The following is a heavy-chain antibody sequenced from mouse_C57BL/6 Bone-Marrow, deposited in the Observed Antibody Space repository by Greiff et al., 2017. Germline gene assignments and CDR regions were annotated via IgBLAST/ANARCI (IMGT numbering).Heavy chain of an antibody. CDR1: GFSLTSYG. J-gene: IGHJ4*01. CDR3: ARKAAIYYGNYPYAMDY. CDR2: IWSGGST. Sequence: VQRVESGPGLVQPSQSLSITCTVSGFSLTSYGVHWVRQSPGKGLEWLGVIWSGGSTDYNAAFISRLSISKDNSKSQVFFKMNSLQADDTAIYYCARKAAIYYGNYPYAMDYWGQGTSVTVSS. V-gene: IGHV2-2*01. D-gene: IGHD2-1*01.